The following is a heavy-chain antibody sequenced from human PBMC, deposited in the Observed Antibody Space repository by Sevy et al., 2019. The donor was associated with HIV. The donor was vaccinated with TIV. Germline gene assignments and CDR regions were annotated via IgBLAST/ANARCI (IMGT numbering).Heavy chain of an antibody. CDR3: ARLGHCSGGSCYSGYYYGMDV. V-gene: IGHV5-51*01. CDR2: IYPGDSDT. CDR1: GYSFTSYW. J-gene: IGHJ6*02. Sequence: GESLKISCKGSGYSFTSYWIGWVRQMPGKGLEWMGIIYPGDSDTRYSPSFQGQVTISADKSISTAYLQWSSLKASDTAMYYCARLGHCSGGSCYSGYYYGMDVWGQGTTVTVSS. D-gene: IGHD2-15*01.